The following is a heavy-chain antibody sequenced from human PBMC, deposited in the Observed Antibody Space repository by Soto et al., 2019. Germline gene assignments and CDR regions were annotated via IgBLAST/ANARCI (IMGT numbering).Heavy chain of an antibody. CDR3: ARDMDYGGIVATMRAFDI. Sequence: GGSLRLSCAASGFTFSSYSMNWVRQAPGKGLEWVSSISSSSSYIYYADSVKGRFTISRDNAKNSLYLQMNSLRAEDTAVYYCARDMDYGGIVATMRAFDIWGQGTMVTVSS. J-gene: IGHJ3*02. D-gene: IGHD5-12*01. CDR1: GFTFSSYS. CDR2: ISSSSSYI. V-gene: IGHV3-21*01.